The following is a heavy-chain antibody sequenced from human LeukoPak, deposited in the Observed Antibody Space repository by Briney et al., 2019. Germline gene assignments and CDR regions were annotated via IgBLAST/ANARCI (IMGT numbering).Heavy chain of an antibody. CDR1: GFTFSSYA. V-gene: IGHV3-30*18. CDR2: ISYDGSNK. D-gene: IGHD2-15*01. CDR3: AKLTYCSGGSCLSTVDY. Sequence: GGSLRLSCAASGFTFSSYAMHWVRQAPGKGLEWVAVISYDGSNKYYADSVKGRFTISRDNSKNTLYLQMNSLRAEDTAVYYCAKLTYCSGGSCLSTVDYWGQGTLVTVSS. J-gene: IGHJ4*02.